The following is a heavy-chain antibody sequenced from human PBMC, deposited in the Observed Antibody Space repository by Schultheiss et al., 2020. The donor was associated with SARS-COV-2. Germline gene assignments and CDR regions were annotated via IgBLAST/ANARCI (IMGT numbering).Heavy chain of an antibody. D-gene: IGHD3-22*01. J-gene: IGHJ4*02. CDR1: GFTFSSYA. CDR2: ISGSGGST. V-gene: IGHV3-23*01. Sequence: GGSLRLSCAASGFTFSSYAMSLVRQAPGKGLEWVSAISGSGGSTYYADSVKGRFTISRDNSKNTLYLQMNSLRAEDTAVYYCAKGGSGYYHNYFDYWGQGTLVTVSS. CDR3: AKGGSGYYHNYFDY.